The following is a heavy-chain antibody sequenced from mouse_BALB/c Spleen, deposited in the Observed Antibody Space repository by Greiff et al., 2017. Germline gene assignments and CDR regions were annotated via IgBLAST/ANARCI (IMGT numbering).Heavy chain of an antibody. CDR1: GYSITSDYA. Sequence: EVQLQESGPGLVKPSQSLSLTCTVTGYSITSDYAWNWIRQFPGNKLEWMGYISYSGSTSYNPSLKSRISITRDTSKNQFFLQLNSVTTEDTATYYCARSSRDAMDYWGQGTSVTVSS. CDR2: ISYSGST. D-gene: IGHD1-1*01. CDR3: ARSSRDAMDY. J-gene: IGHJ4*01. V-gene: IGHV3-2*02.